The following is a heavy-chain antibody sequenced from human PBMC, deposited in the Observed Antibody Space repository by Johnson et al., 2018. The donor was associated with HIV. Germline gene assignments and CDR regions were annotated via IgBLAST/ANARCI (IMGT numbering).Heavy chain of an antibody. CDR2: ISYDGGDT. V-gene: IGHV3-30-3*01. J-gene: IGHJ3*02. CDR3: TTAIVIDAFDI. CDR1: GFTFSSYA. Sequence: QVQLVESGGGVVQPGRSLRLSCAASGFTFSSYAMHWVRQAPGKGLEWLAIISYDGGDTWYADSVKGRFTVSRDNSKNTLYLQMNSLTTEDTAVYYCTTAIVIDAFDIWGQGTMVTVSS. D-gene: IGHD3-16*02.